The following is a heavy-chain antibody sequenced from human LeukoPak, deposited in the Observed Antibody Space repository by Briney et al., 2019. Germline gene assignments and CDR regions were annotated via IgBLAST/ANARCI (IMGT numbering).Heavy chain of an antibody. CDR2: INHSGST. Sequence: SETLSLTCAVYGGSFSGYYWSWIRQPPGKGLEWIGEINHSGSTNYNPSLKSRVTISVDTSKNQFSLKLSSVTAADTAVYYCASAYYYDSSGGDYWGQGTLVTVSS. V-gene: IGHV4-34*01. D-gene: IGHD3-22*01. CDR3: ASAYYYDSSGGDY. CDR1: GGSFSGYY. J-gene: IGHJ4*02.